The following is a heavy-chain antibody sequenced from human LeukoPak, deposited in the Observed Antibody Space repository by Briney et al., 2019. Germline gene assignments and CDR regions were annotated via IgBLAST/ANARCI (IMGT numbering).Heavy chain of an antibody. V-gene: IGHV4-39*07. D-gene: IGHD3-9*01. CDR1: GGSISSSSYY. J-gene: IGHJ4*02. CDR3: AREPGYDILTGYPVGAFDY. Sequence: SETLSLTCTVSGGSISSSSYYWGWIRQPPGKGLEWIGSIYYSGSTYYNPSLKSRVTISVDTSKNQFSLKLSSVTAADTAVYYCAREPGYDILTGYPVGAFDYWGQGTLVTVSS. CDR2: IYYSGST.